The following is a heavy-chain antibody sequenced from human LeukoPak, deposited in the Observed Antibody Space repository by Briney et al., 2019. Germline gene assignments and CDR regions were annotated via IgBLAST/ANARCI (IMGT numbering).Heavy chain of an antibody. CDR3: AKVEAGSGGWYPFDY. D-gene: IGHD6-19*01. J-gene: IGHJ4*02. Sequence: PGGSLRLSCAASGITFSNYAMSWVRQAPGKGLEWVSAITDSGAYAYYAGSVKGRFTISRDNSKNTLYLQMSGLRADDTAVYYCAKVEAGSGGWYPFDYWGQGTLVTVSS. CDR1: GITFSNYA. V-gene: IGHV3-23*01. CDR2: ITDSGAYA.